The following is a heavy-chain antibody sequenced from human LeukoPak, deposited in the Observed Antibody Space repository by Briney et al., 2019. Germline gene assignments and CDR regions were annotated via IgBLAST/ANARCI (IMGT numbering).Heavy chain of an antibody. J-gene: IGHJ4*02. CDR1: GGSISSYY. D-gene: IGHD1-26*01. Sequence: TSETLSLTCTVSGGSISSYYWSWIRQPPGKGLEWIGYIYYSGSTNYNPSLKSRVTISVDTSKNQFSLRLSSVTAADTAVYYCARGGSYYAYWGQGTLVTVSS. V-gene: IGHV4-59*01. CDR2: IYYSGST. CDR3: ARGGSYYAY.